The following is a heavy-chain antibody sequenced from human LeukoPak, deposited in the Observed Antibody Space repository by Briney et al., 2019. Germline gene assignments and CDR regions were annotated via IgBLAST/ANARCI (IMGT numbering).Heavy chain of an antibody. J-gene: IGHJ5*02. D-gene: IGHD3-3*01. CDR2: ISGSGGST. CDR1: GFTFSSYA. V-gene: IGHV3-23*01. Sequence: GGSLRLSCAASGFTFSSYAMSWVRQAPGRGLEWVSAISGSGGSTYYADSVKGRFTISRDNSKNTLYLQMNSLRAEDTAVYYCASYYDFWSGYYPYNWFDPWGQGTPVTVSS. CDR3: ASYYDFWSGYYPYNWFDP.